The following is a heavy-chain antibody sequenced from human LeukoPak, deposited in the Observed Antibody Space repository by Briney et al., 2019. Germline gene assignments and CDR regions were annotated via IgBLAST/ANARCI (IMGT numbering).Heavy chain of an antibody. Sequence: GGSLRLSCAASGFTFSSYDMNWVRQAPGKGLVWVSRINSEGSRTTYADSVKGRFTISRDNSKNTLYLQMSSLRVEDTAVYYCARPREVAGDGGGDAFDIWGQGTMVTVSS. CDR3: ARPREVAGDGGGDAFDI. J-gene: IGHJ3*02. D-gene: IGHD6-19*01. CDR2: INSEGSRT. V-gene: IGHV3-74*01. CDR1: GFTFSSYD.